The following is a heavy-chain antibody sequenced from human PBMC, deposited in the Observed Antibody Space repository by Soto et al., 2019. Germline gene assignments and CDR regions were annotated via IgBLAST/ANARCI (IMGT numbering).Heavy chain of an antibody. CDR2: ISGIGGST. CDR3: AKSGWLVNYFDY. Sequence: GGSLRLSCAASGFTFISCAMSWVRQAPGKGLERVSTISGIGGSTYYADSVKGRFTISRDNSKNTLYLQMNSLRAEDTAVYFCAKSGWLVNYFDYWGQGILVTVSS. V-gene: IGHV3-23*01. J-gene: IGHJ4*02. D-gene: IGHD6-19*01. CDR1: GFTFISCA.